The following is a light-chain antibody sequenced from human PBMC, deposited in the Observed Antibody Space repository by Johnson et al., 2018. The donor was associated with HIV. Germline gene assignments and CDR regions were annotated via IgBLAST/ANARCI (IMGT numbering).Light chain of an antibody. J-gene: IGLJ1*01. CDR1: NSNIGNNY. V-gene: IGLV1-51*01. CDR2: DNN. Sequence: VLTQPPSVSAAPGQKVTISCSGSNSNIGNNYVSWYQQLPGTAPKLLIYDNNKRPSGIPDRFSGSKSGTSAALGITGLPTGDEADYYCGTWDSSLSAYVFGTGTKVTVL. CDR3: GTWDSSLSAYV.